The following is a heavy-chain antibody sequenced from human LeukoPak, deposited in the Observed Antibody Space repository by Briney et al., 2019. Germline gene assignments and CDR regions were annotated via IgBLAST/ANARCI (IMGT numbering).Heavy chain of an antibody. D-gene: IGHD3-3*01. V-gene: IGHV3-74*01. CDR3: VRGQTIDY. CDR1: GFTFSNYW. J-gene: IGHJ4*02. Sequence: GGSLRLSCTPSGFTFSNYWMYWVRHAPGKGLAWVSRIKSDGTGITYTDSVEGRFTISRDNAKNTLYLQMNSLRDEDTAVYYCVRGQTIDYWGQGTLVTVSS. CDR2: IKSDGTGI.